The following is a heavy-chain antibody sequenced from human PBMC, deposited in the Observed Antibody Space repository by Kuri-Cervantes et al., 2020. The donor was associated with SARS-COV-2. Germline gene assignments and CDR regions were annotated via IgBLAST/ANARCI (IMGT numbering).Heavy chain of an antibody. V-gene: IGHV3-7*01. CDR2: IKQDGSEK. D-gene: IGHD6-13*01. CDR3: ARFSGSSSWYPGRYYYYMDV. CDR1: GFTFTAYW. Sequence: GGSLKLSCETSGFTFTAYWMAWVRQAPGRGLEGVANIKQDGSEKWYVDSVKGRFTISRDNAKNSLYLQMNSLRAEDTDVYYSARFSGSSSWYPGRYYYYMDVWGQGTTVTVSS. J-gene: IGHJ6*03.